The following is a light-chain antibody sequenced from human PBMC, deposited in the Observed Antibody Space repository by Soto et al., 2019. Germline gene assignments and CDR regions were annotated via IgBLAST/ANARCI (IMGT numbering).Light chain of an antibody. CDR1: SSDVGAYNS. Sequence: QSVLAQPASVSGSPGQSITISCTGTSSDVGAYNSVSWYQQHPGQAPQLMIYEVSNRPSGVSNRFSGSKSGNTASLTISGVQAEDETDYYCSSYTSTGAWVFGGGTKLTVL. V-gene: IGLV2-14*01. CDR2: EVS. J-gene: IGLJ3*02. CDR3: SSYTSTGAWV.